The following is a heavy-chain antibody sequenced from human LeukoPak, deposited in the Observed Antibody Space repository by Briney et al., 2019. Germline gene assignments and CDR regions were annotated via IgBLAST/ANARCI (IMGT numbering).Heavy chain of an antibody. Sequence: VASVKVSCKASGYTFTGYYMNWVRQAPGQGLEGMGWINPNSGGTNYAQKFQGRVTMTRDTSISPAYMELSRLRSDDTAVYYCASTIVVVAATHAFDIWGQGTMVTVSS. CDR1: GYTFTGYY. D-gene: IGHD2-15*01. CDR2: INPNSGGT. V-gene: IGHV1-2*02. CDR3: ASTIVVVAATHAFDI. J-gene: IGHJ3*02.